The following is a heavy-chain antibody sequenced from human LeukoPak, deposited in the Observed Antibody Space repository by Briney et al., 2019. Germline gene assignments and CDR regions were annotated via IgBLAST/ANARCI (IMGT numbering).Heavy chain of an antibody. Sequence: SETLSLTCTVSGGSISSYYWTWIRQPPGKGLEWIAYIYYSGTTNYNPSLKSRVTISVDTSKNQFSLKLTSVTAADTAVYYCARGPNNFDYWGQGTLVTVSS. CDR1: GGSISSYY. J-gene: IGHJ4*02. CDR2: IYYSGTT. CDR3: ARGPNNFDY. V-gene: IGHV4-59*01. D-gene: IGHD2/OR15-2a*01.